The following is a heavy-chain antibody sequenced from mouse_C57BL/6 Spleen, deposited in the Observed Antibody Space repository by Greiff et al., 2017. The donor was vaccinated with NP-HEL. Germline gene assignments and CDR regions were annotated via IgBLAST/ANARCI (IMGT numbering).Heavy chain of an antibody. D-gene: IGHD2-5*01. J-gene: IGHJ4*01. V-gene: IGHV1-7*01. Sequence: VQLQESGAELAKPGASVKLSCKASGYTFTSYWMHWVKQRPGQGLEWIGYINPSSGYTKYNQKFKDKATLTADKSSSTAYMQLSSLTYEDSAVYYCARRYYSNPYAMDYWGQGTSVTVSS. CDR3: ARRYYSNPYAMDY. CDR1: GYTFTSYW. CDR2: INPSSGYT.